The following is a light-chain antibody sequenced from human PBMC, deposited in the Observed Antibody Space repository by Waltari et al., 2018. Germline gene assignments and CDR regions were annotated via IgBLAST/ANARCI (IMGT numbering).Light chain of an antibody. J-gene: IGLJ2*01. CDR3: CSYAGSSTHVL. CDR2: DVS. V-gene: IGLV2-23*02. CDR1: SSDVGGYNY. Sequence: QSALTQPASVSGSPGQSITISCTGTSSDVGGYNYVSWYQQYPGKAPKLMIYDVSKRPSGVSNRFSGSKSGNTASLTISGLQAEDEADYYCCSYAGSSTHVLFGGWTKLTVL.